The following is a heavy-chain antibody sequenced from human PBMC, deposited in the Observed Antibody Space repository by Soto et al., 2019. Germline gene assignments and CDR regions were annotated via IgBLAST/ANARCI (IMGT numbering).Heavy chain of an antibody. D-gene: IGHD2-21*01. CDR3: AGGAFGDGYGMH. Sequence: TGGSLRLSCAASGFTFSSYEMKWVRQAPGKGLEWVSYISSSGSTIYYADSVKGRFTISRDNAKNSLYLQMNSLRAEDTAVYYCAGGAFGDGYGMHWGKGTLVTVSS. V-gene: IGHV3-48*03. CDR1: GFTFSSYE. J-gene: IGHJ1*01. CDR2: ISSSGSTI.